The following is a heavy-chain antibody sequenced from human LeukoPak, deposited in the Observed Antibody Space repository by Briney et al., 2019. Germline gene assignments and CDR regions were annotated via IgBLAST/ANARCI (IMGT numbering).Heavy chain of an antibody. J-gene: IGHJ4*02. V-gene: IGHV3-30-3*01. CDR2: ISYDGSNK. CDR3: AREGVVLDY. Sequence: AGGSLRLSCAASGFTFSSYAMHWVRQAPGKGLEWVAVISYDGSNKYYADSVKGRFTISRDNSKNTLYLQMNSLRAEDTAVYYCAREGVVLDYWGQGTLVTVSS. CDR1: GFTFSSYA. D-gene: IGHD2-8*02.